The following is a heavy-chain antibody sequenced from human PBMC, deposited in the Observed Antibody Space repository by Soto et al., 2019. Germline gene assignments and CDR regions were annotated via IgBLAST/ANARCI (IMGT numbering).Heavy chain of an antibody. CDR3: AFAYCGGDCYFDY. V-gene: IGHV1-46*01. Sequence: ASVKVSFKASGYTFTSYYMHWVRQAPGQGLEWMGIINPSGGSTSYAQKFQGRVTMTRDTSTSTVYMELSSLRSEDTAVYYCAFAYCGGDCYFDYWGQGTLVTVSS. CDR1: GYTFTSYY. J-gene: IGHJ4*02. CDR2: INPSGGST. D-gene: IGHD2-21*02.